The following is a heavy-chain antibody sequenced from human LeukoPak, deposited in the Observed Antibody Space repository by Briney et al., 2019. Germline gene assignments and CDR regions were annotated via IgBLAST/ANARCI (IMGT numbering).Heavy chain of an antibody. CDR3: ARGRWYYDYVWGSYRQTNSFDY. V-gene: IGHV3-7*03. J-gene: IGHJ4*02. CDR2: IKRDGTEK. Sequence: GGSLRLSCAASGFTFDIYWMRWVRQAPGKGLEWVANIKRDGTEKYYVDSVKGRFTISRDNSKNTLYLQMNSLRAEDTAVYYCARGRWYYDYVWGSYRQTNSFDYWGQGTLVTVSS. D-gene: IGHD3-16*02. CDR1: GFTFDIYW.